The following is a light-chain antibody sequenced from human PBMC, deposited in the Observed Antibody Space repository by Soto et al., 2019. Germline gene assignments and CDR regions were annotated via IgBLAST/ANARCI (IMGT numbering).Light chain of an antibody. J-gene: IGKJ1*01. CDR1: QSISNY. V-gene: IGKV1-39*01. Sequence: DIQMTQSPSSLSASVGDRITISCRANQSISNYLNWYKQKRGEPPNLLIHAAAGLGSGVPSRFSGSGSGTDFTLTISSLETEDFATYYCQQSYRVPRTFGQGTRVEIK. CDR3: QQSYRVPRT. CDR2: AAA.